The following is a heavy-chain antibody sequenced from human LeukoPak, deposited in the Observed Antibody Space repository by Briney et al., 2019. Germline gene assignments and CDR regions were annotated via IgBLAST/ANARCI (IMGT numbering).Heavy chain of an antibody. J-gene: IGHJ3*02. D-gene: IGHD1-26*01. CDR1: GGSISSYY. Sequence: SETLSLNCTVYGGSISSYYWSWIRQPPGKGLEWIGYIYYSGSTNYNPSLKSRVTISVDTSKKQFSLKLSSVTAADTAFYYCARYIVSYPHDAFDIWGQGTMVTVSS. CDR3: ARYIVSYPHDAFDI. CDR2: IYYSGST. V-gene: IGHV4-59*01.